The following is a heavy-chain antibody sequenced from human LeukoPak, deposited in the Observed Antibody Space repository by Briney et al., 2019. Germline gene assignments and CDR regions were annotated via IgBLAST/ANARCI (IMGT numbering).Heavy chain of an antibody. J-gene: IGHJ4*02. Sequence: GGSLRLSCAASGFPFSSYALNWVRQAPGKGLEWVSSISSSSSYIYYADSLKGRFTISRDDANNSLYLHMNSLRAEDTAVYYCARDRLGYDSSSSRFDYWGQGTLVTVSS. CDR1: GFPFSSYA. CDR2: ISSSSSYI. V-gene: IGHV3-21*01. CDR3: ARDRLGYDSSSSRFDY. D-gene: IGHD6-6*01.